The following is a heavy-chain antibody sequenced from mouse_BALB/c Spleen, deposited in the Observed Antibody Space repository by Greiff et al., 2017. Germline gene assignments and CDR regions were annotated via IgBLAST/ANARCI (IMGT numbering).Heavy chain of an antibody. CDR1: GYSITSDYA. V-gene: IGHV3-2*02. Sequence: EVKLLESGPGLVKPSQSLSLTCTVTGYSITSDYAWTWIRQFPGNKLEWMGYISYSGSTSYNPSLKSRISITRDTSKNQFFLQLNSVTTEDTATYYCARGVAYWGQGTLVTVSA. CDR2: ISYSGST. J-gene: IGHJ3*01. CDR3: ARGVAY.